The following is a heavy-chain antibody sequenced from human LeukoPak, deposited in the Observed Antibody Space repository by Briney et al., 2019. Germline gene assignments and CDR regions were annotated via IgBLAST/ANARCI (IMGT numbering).Heavy chain of an antibody. CDR3: ARDQGGVLGQLVAY. Sequence: PGGSLRLSCAASGFTFDDYGMGGVRQGPGKGVEWGFGINWNGGSTGYADSVKGRFTISRDNAKNSLYLQMNSLRAEDTALYYCARDQGGVLGQLVAYWGQGTLVTVSS. V-gene: IGHV3-20*04. D-gene: IGHD6-6*01. J-gene: IGHJ4*02. CDR1: GFTFDDYG. CDR2: INWNGGST.